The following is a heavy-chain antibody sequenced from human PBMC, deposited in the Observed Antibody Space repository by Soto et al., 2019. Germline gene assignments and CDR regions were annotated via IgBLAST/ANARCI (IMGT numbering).Heavy chain of an antibody. V-gene: IGHV3-9*01. CDR3: TTTETYLPTEY. Sequence: GGSLRLSCVASGFTFDDYAMHLVRQAPGKGLEWVSGISRNSDTIGYAGSVKGRFTISRDDAKNSLYLQMNSLRAEDTALYYCTTTETYLPTEYWGQGTLVTVS. CDR2: ISRNSDTI. J-gene: IGHJ4*02. CDR1: GFTFDDYA. D-gene: IGHD1-1*01.